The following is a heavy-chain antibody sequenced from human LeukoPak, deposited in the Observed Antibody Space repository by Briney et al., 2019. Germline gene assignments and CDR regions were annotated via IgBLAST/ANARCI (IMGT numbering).Heavy chain of an antibody. J-gene: IGHJ4*02. CDR3: AKGLRSDYGDYGPLFDY. V-gene: IGHV3-30*02. Sequence: GGSLRLSCAASGFTFSSYGMHWVRQAPGKGLEWVAVIWYDGSNKYYADSVKGRFTISRDNSKNTLYLQMNSLRPEDTAVYYCAKGLRSDYGDYGPLFDYWGQGTLVTVSS. CDR1: GFTFSSYG. D-gene: IGHD4-17*01. CDR2: IWYDGSNK.